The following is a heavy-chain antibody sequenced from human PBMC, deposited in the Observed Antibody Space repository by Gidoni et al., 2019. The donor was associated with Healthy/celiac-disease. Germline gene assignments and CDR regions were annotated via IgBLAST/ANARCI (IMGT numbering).Heavy chain of an antibody. Sequence: QVQLVESGGGVVQPGRSLRLSCAASGFPFSSYGMHWVRQAPGKGLEWVAVISYDGSNKYYADSVKGRFTISRDNSKNTLYLQMNSLRAEDTAVYYCAKDPWVVVVVAATVSYFDYWGQGTLVTVSS. D-gene: IGHD2-15*01. CDR1: GFPFSSYG. CDR3: AKDPWVVVVVAATVSYFDY. J-gene: IGHJ4*02. V-gene: IGHV3-30*18. CDR2: ISYDGSNK.